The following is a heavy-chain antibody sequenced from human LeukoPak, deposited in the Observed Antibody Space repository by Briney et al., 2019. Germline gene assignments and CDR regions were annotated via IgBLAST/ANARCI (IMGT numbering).Heavy chain of an antibody. CDR1: GFTFRSYE. J-gene: IGHJ6*03. CDR2: ISSTGDRK. Sequence: GGSLRLSCEASGFTFRSYELNWVRQAPGKGLEWVSYISSTGDRKFYADSVKGRFTISRDNSKNTLYLQMNSLRAEDTAVYYCARLLRFLFGYYYYYMDVWGKGTTVTVSS. D-gene: IGHD3-3*01. V-gene: IGHV3-48*03. CDR3: ARLLRFLFGYYYYYMDV.